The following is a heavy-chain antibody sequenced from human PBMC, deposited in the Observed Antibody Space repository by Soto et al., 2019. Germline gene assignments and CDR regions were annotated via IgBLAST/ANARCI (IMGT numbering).Heavy chain of an antibody. J-gene: IGHJ4*02. CDR3: ARVGDILTGLYYFDY. Sequence: ASVKVSCKASGYTFTSYGISWVRQAPGQGLEWMGWISAYNGNTNYAQKLQGRVTMTTDTSTSTAYMELRSLRSDDTAVYYCARVGDILTGLYYFDYWGKGTLVTVSS. D-gene: IGHD3-9*01. V-gene: IGHV1-18*04. CDR1: GYTFTSYG. CDR2: ISAYNGNT.